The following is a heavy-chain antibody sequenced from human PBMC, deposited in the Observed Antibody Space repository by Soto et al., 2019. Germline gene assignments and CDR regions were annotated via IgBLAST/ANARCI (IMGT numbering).Heavy chain of an antibody. CDR2: INAGNGDT. D-gene: IGHD3-22*01. Sequence: VSLKVSCKASGYTFTIYPMHWVLQAPGQGLEWMGWINAGNGDTKYSQKFQGRVTITRDTSESTAYMELSSLRSEDTAAYYCARDWTHYDSSGPGDYWGQGTLVTVSS. V-gene: IGHV1-3*01. CDR1: GYTFTIYP. J-gene: IGHJ4*02. CDR3: ARDWTHYDSSGPGDY.